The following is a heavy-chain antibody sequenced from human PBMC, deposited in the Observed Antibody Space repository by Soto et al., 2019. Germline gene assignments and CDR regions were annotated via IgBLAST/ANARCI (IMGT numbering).Heavy chain of an antibody. Sequence: GGSLRFSCAASGFTFSSYGMHWVRQAPGKGLEWVAVIWYDGSNKYYADSVKGRFTISRDNSKNTLYLQMNSLRAEDTAVYYCARTSSSTSHSIAAADPYNFDYWGQGTLVTVSS. CDR1: GFTFSSYG. CDR2: IWYDGSNK. V-gene: IGHV3-33*01. D-gene: IGHD2-2*01. J-gene: IGHJ4*02. CDR3: ARTSSSTSHSIAAADPYNFDY.